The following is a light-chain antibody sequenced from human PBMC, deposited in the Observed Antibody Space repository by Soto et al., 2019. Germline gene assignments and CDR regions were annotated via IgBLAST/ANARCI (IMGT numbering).Light chain of an antibody. J-gene: IGLJ1*01. CDR2: AVS. CDR3: SSHTSSSPYV. CDR1: SSDVGGYNY. V-gene: IGLV2-14*01. Sequence: QSALTQPASVSGSPGQSITISCTGTSSDVGGYNYVSWYQQHPGKAPKLMIYAVSKRPSGVSNRFSGSKSGNTASLTISGLQDEDEADYYCSSHTSSSPYVFGTGTKLTVL.